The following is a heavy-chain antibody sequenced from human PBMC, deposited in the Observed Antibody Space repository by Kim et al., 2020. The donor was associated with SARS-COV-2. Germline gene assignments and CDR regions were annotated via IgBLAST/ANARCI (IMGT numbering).Heavy chain of an antibody. D-gene: IGHD7-27*01. J-gene: IGHJ4*02. CDR2: IKGDGSDK. CDR1: GFTFSRYW. V-gene: IGHV3-7*01. Sequence: GGSLRLSCAASGFTFSRYWMTWVRQAPGKGLEWVANIKGDGSDKNYVDSVKSRFTISRNNAKNSVYVQMNSLRVEDTAVYYCAKEHWGPEYWGQGILVIVSS. CDR3: AKEHWGPEY.